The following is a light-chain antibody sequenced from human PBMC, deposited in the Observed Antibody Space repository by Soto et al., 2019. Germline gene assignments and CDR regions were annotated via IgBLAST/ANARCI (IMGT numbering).Light chain of an antibody. Sequence: EILFTQSPGTLSLSPGERATLSCRASQSISSNYLAWYQPKPGEAPRLLIYGASSRATGIPDRFSGSGSGTDFTLTISRLEPEDFAVYYCQQYGSSGTFGQGTKVDIK. CDR3: QQYGSSGT. CDR2: GAS. J-gene: IGKJ1*01. CDR1: QSISSNY. V-gene: IGKV3-20*01.